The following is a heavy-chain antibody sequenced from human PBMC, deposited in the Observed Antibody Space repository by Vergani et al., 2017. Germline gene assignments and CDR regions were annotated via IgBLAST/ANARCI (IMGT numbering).Heavy chain of an antibody. CDR3: AGDTHSWQRADR. CDR2: LSTTGGA. V-gene: IGHV4-59*02. J-gene: IGHJ5*02. Sequence: QAQLQESGPGLVKPSETLSLTCHVFGVSVTDYNCNWIRQAPGKGLEWIGSLSTTGGATPASHNPSLKSRVSISVDTSKSQFSLRLTAVTAADSAIYYGAGDTHSWQRADRWGQGLLVSVSS. CDR1: GVSVTDYN. D-gene: IGHD6-13*01.